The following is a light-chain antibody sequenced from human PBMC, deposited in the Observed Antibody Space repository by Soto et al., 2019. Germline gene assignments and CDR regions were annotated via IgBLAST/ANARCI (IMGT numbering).Light chain of an antibody. CDR2: GSS. CDR3: QQYGSSPLT. V-gene: IGKV3-20*01. CDR1: QTIPRNF. Sequence: EIVLTQSPDTLSFSPVEKATLSCRSSQTIPRNFLAWFQQKPGQAPRLLIYGSSNRPSGIPDRFSGSGSGTDFTLTISRLEPEDFAVYYCQQYGSSPLTFGGGTKVDIK. J-gene: IGKJ4*01.